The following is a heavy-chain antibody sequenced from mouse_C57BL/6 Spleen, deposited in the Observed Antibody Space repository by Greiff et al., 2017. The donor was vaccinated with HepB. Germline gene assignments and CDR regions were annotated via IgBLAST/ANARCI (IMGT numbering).Heavy chain of an antibody. CDR1: GYTFTSYW. V-gene: IGHV1-64*01. CDR3: ARASNWDGGYMDY. J-gene: IGHJ2*01. Sequence: QVQLQQPGAELVKPGASVKLSCKASGYTFTSYWMHWVKQRPGQGLEWIGMIHPNSGSTNYNEKFKSKATLTVDKSSSTAYMQLSSLTSEDSAVYYCARASNWDGGYMDYWGQGTTLTVSS. CDR2: IHPNSGST. D-gene: IGHD4-1*01.